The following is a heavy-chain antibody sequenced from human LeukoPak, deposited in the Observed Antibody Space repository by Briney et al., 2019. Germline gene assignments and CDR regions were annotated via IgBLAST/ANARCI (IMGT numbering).Heavy chain of an antibody. D-gene: IGHD6-6*01. CDR2: IIPIFGTA. Sequence: SVKVSCKASGGTFSSYAISWVRQAPGQGLEWMGGIIPIFGTANYAQKFQGRVTMTRDTSISTAYMELSRLRSDDTAVYYCAREREGSSSVLPPNWFDPWGQGTLVTVSS. CDR3: AREREGSSSVLPPNWFDP. CDR1: GGTFSSYA. V-gene: IGHV1-69*05. J-gene: IGHJ5*02.